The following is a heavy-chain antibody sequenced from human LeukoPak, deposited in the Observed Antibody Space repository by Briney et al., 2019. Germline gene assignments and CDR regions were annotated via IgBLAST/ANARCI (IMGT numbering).Heavy chain of an antibody. D-gene: IGHD3-16*01. V-gene: IGHV4-31*03. CDR3: ARDYAVVFDL. Sequence: SETLSLTCTVSGGSISSGGYYWSWIRQHPGKGLEWIGYIYYSGSTYYNPSLKSRVTISVDTSKNQFSLKLSSVTAADTAVYYCARDYAVVFDLWGQGTLVTVSS. CDR2: IYYSGST. CDR1: GGSISSGGYY. J-gene: IGHJ5*02.